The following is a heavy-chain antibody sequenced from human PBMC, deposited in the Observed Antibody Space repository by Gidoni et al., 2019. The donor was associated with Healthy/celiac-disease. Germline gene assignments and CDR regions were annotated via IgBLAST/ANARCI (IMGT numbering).Heavy chain of an antibody. CDR3: ARDLQMATINAFDI. D-gene: IGHD5-12*01. Sequence: QVQLVQSGAEVKKPGSSVKVSCKASGGPFSSYAISWVRQAPGHGLEWMGGIIPIFGTANYAQKFQGRVTITADKSTSTAYMELSSLRSEDTAVYYCARDLQMATINAFDIWGQGTMVTVSS. CDR2: IIPIFGTA. V-gene: IGHV1-69*06. CDR1: GGPFSSYA. J-gene: IGHJ3*02.